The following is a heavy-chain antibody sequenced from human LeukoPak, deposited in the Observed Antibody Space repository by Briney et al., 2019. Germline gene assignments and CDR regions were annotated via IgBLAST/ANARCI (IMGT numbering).Heavy chain of an antibody. D-gene: IGHD3-3*01. Sequence: SETLSLTCTVSGGSISSHHWNWIRQPPGKGLEYVGNIHGGGSTNYNPSLQSRVTISLDTSKNQFSLNLRSVTAADTAVYYCATATYYDFWSGYSPDWYFDLWGRGTLVTVSS. J-gene: IGHJ2*01. CDR1: GGSISSHH. CDR2: IHGGGST. CDR3: ATATYYDFWSGYSPDWYFDL. V-gene: IGHV4-59*11.